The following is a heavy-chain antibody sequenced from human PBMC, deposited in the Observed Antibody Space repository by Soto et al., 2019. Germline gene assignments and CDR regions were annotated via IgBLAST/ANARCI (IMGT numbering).Heavy chain of an antibody. J-gene: IGHJ6*02. CDR3: ARDDSSSWYVAVAGSGRDYYYYYGMDV. Sequence: ASVKVSCKASGGTFSSYAISWVRQAPGQGLEWMGGIIPIFGTANYAQKFQGRVTITADESTSTAYMELSSLRSEDTAVYYCARDDSSSWYVAVAGSGRDYYYYYGMDVWG. CDR1: GGTFSSYA. V-gene: IGHV1-69*13. CDR2: IIPIFGTA. D-gene: IGHD6-13*01.